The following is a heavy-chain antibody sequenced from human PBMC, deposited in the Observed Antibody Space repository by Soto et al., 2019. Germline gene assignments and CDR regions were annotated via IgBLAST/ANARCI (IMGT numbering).Heavy chain of an antibody. D-gene: IGHD3-10*01. CDR2: IIPMSGFA. V-gene: IGHV1-69*02. CDR3: ATTVVRGANWFDP. CDR1: GGTFSSYT. J-gene: IGHJ5*02. Sequence: QVQLVQSGAEVRKPGSSVKVSCKASGGTFSSYTVNWVRQAPGHGLEWMGSIIPMSGFAHYAETFQGKVTITADKSSNTVYMELSSLRIEDTAVFYCATTVVRGANWFDPWGQGTLVTVSS.